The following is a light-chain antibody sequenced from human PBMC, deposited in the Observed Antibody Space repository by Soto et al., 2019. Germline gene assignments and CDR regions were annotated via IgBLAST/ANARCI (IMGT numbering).Light chain of an antibody. Sequence: HCDLKQPPSGSGVPREGGPISCNGKKTKFGVGYDVRWYQQLPGTAPKLLIFGNSNRPSGVPDRFSGSKSATSASLAITGLQAEDEADYYCHTYDSNLSGYVFGNGTKVTVL. V-gene: IGLV1-40*01. CDR1: KTKFGVGYD. CDR2: GNS. CDR3: HTYDSNLSGYV. J-gene: IGLJ1*01.